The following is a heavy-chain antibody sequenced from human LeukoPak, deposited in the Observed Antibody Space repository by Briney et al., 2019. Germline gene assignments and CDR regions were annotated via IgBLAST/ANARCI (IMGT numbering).Heavy chain of an antibody. Sequence: SETLSLTCAVYGEPFSGYYWSWIRQPPGKGLEWIGEINHGGTTNYNSSLKSRVTISIDTSKNQFFLKLNSVTAADTAVYYCAKTFKTYYYDSSGYAYFDPWGQGTLVTVSS. V-gene: IGHV4-34*01. CDR2: INHGGTT. D-gene: IGHD3-22*01. J-gene: IGHJ5*02. CDR3: AKTFKTYYYDSSGYAYFDP. CDR1: GEPFSGYY.